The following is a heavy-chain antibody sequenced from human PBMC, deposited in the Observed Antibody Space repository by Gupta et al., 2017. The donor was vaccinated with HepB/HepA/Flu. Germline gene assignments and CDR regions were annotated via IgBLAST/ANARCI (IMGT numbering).Heavy chain of an antibody. V-gene: IGHV3-7*01. D-gene: IGHD4-17*01. Sequence: EVQLVESGGGLVQPGGSLGLSCTASGFTFSNYWMSWVRQAPGKGLEWVANIKQDGIEKYYVDSVKGRFTISRDNGKNSLYLQMNSLRAEDTAVYYCAREQFGDQSTDKDFDYWGQGTLVTVSS. CDR3: AREQFGDQSTDKDFDY. J-gene: IGHJ4*02. CDR1: GFTFSNYW. CDR2: IKQDGIEK.